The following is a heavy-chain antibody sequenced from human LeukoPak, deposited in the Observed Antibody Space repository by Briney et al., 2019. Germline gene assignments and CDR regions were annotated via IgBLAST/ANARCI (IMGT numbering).Heavy chain of an antibody. CDR2: LSNTGNI. V-gene: IGHV3-48*01. Sequence: PGGSLRPSCAASGFTFSSYGMNWVRQAPGKGLEWLSYLSNTGNIHYAQSVKGRFTISRDNAKSSLYLQMDGLRAEDTAVYYCARRGDSPMIGDHWGQGILVTVAS. D-gene: IGHD3-10*02. J-gene: IGHJ4*02. CDR1: GFTFSSYG. CDR3: ARRGDSPMIGDH.